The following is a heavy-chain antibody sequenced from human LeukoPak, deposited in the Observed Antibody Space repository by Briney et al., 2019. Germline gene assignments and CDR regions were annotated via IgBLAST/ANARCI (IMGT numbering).Heavy chain of an antibody. CDR1: GYTFTSCY. Sequence: GASVKVSCKASGYTFTSCYMHWVRQAPGQGLEWMGIINPSGGSTSYAQKFQGRVTMTRDTSTSTVYMELSSLRSEDTAVYYCARVVVGLGAFDIWGQGTMVTVSS. D-gene: IGHD1-26*01. V-gene: IGHV1-46*01. CDR3: ARVVVGLGAFDI. CDR2: INPSGGST. J-gene: IGHJ3*02.